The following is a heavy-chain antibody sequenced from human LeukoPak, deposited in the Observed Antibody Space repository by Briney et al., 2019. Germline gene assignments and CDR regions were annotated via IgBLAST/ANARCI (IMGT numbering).Heavy chain of an antibody. D-gene: IGHD3-22*01. CDR2: VHNSGST. J-gene: IGHJ4*02. CDR3: AREFNYYDSTGYYLHYFEY. CDR1: GGSFSSYY. Sequence: SETLSLTCAVYGGSFSSYYWSWIRQAPGQGLEWIAYVHNSGSTNYNPSLESRLTMSVDTSKNQISLKLSSVTAADTAIYYCAREFNYYDSTGYYLHYFEYWGQGTLVTVSS. V-gene: IGHV4-59*01.